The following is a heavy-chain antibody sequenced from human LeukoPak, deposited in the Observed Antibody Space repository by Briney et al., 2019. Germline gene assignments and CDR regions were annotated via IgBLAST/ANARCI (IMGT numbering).Heavy chain of an antibody. Sequence: SETLSLTCTVSGGSISSYYWSWIRQPPGKGLEWIGYIYYSGSTNYNPSLKSRVTISVDTSKNQFSLKLSSVTAADTAVYYCASMLRGSSWFDYWGQGTLVTVSS. J-gene: IGHJ4*02. V-gene: IGHV4-59*01. D-gene: IGHD6-13*01. CDR1: GGSISSYY. CDR3: ASMLRGSSWFDY. CDR2: IYYSGST.